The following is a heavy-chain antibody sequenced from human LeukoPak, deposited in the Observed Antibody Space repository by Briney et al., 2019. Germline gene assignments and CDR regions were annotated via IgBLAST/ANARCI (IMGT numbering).Heavy chain of an antibody. V-gene: IGHV3-48*04. CDR3: AREGIAGGTIEYYYYYMDV. J-gene: IGHJ6*03. CDR2: IRSSSSTI. Sequence: GGSLRLSCTASGFTFSSYSMNWVRQAPGKGLEWISYIRSSSSTIYYADSVKGRFTISRDNAKNSLYLQMNSLRAEDSAVYYCAREGIAGGTIEYYYYYMDVWGKGTTVTVSS. D-gene: IGHD6-13*01. CDR1: GFTFSSYS.